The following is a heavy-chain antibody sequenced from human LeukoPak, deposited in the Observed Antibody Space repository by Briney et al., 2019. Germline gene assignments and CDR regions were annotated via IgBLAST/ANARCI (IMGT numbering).Heavy chain of an antibody. CDR2: IIPIFGTA. CDR1: GGTFSSYA. V-gene: IGHV1-69*06. D-gene: IGHD6-13*01. CDR3: ARVRQQLVNPAGPSGGSYYYYYMDV. Sequence: GASVKVSCKASGGTFSSYAISWVRQAPGQGLEWMGGIIPIFGTANYAQKFQGRVTITADKSTSTAYMELSSLRSEDTAVYYCARVRQQLVNPAGPSGGSYYYYYMDVWGKGTTVTISS. J-gene: IGHJ6*03.